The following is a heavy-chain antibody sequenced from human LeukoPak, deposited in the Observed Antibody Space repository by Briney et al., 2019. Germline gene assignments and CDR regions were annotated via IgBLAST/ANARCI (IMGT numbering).Heavy chain of an antibody. Sequence: SETLSLTCAVYGGSFSGYYWSWIRQPPGKGLEWIGEINHSGSTNYSPSLKSRVTISVDTSKNQFSLKLSSVTAEDTAVYYCARELRSITMVRGLISRGNNWFDPWGQGTLVTVSS. V-gene: IGHV4-34*01. J-gene: IGHJ5*02. CDR3: ARELRSITMVRGLISRGNNWFDP. CDR2: INHSGST. CDR1: GGSFSGYY. D-gene: IGHD3-10*01.